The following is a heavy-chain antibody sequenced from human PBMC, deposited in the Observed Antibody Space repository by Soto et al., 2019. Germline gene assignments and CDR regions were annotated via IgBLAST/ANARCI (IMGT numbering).Heavy chain of an antibody. CDR3: GRLAEAATGHTDFDF. CDR2: IHSSGGT. Sequence: SETLSLTXTVSGAPIKSRNYFWGWIRQPPGKGLEFVGSIHSSGGTYYNPSLKSRVTVSVDLSNSHFSLSLKSLTATDTAVYYCGRLAEAATGHTDFDFWGQGTLVTVSS. V-gene: IGHV4-39*02. CDR1: GAPIKSRNYF. J-gene: IGHJ4*02. D-gene: IGHD2-15*01.